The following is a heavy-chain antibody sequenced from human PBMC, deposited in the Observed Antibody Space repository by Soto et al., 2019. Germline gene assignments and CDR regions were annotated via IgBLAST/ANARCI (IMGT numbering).Heavy chain of an antibody. CDR2: INPSGGST. D-gene: IGHD2-15*01. J-gene: IGHJ6*02. V-gene: IGHV1-46*01. CDR1: GYTFTSYY. CDR3: ARDPIVVVVAATPGDYYYGMDV. Sequence: GASVKVSCKASGYTFTSYYMHWVRQAPGQGLEWMGIINPSGGSTSYAQKFQGRVTMTRDTSTSTVYMELSGLRSEDTAVYYCARDPIVVVVAATPGDYYYGMDVWGQGTTVTVSS.